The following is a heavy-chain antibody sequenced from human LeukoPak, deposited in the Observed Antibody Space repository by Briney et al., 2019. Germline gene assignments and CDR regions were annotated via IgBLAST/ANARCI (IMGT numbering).Heavy chain of an antibody. CDR2: ISGSGGST. D-gene: IGHD6-19*01. CDR1: GFTFSSYA. CDR3: ARDRYSSGWFDY. Sequence: PGGSLRLSCAASGFTFSSYAMSWVRQAPGKGLEWVSAISGSGGSTYYADSVKGRFTISRDNSKNTLYLQMNSLRAEDTAVYYCARDRYSSGWFDYWGQGTMVTVSS. J-gene: IGHJ4*02. V-gene: IGHV3-23*01.